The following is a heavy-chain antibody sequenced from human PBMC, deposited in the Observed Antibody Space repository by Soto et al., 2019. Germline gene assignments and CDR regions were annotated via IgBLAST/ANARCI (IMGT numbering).Heavy chain of an antibody. V-gene: IGHV1-58*02. Sequence: SVKVSCKASGFTFTSSAMQWVRQARGQSLEWIGWIVVGSGNTNYAQKFQERVTITADESTNTVYMELSSLRSEDTAVYFCASGIQLWLRRINNGYSGWGQGTLVTVSS. J-gene: IGHJ4*02. D-gene: IGHD5-18*01. CDR3: ASGIQLWLRRINNGYSG. CDR2: IVVGSGNT. CDR1: GFTFTSSA.